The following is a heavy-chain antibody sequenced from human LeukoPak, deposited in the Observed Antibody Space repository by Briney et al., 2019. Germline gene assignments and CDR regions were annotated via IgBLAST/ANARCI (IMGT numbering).Heavy chain of an antibody. Sequence: SETLSLTCAVYGGSFSGYYWSWIRQPPGKGLEWIGEINHSGSTNYNPSLKSRATISIDTSKNQFSLKLSSVTAADTAVYYCAHSPGHYYGMDVWGQGTTVTVSS. CDR2: INHSGST. CDR3: AHSPGHYYGMDV. J-gene: IGHJ6*02. D-gene: IGHD2-21*01. V-gene: IGHV4-34*01. CDR1: GGSFSGYY.